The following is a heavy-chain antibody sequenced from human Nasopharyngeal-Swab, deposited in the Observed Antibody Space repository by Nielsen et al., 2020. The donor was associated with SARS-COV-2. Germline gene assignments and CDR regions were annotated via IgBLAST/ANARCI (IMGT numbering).Heavy chain of an antibody. J-gene: IGHJ6*02. D-gene: IGHD2-2*01. Sequence: WVRQAPGQGLEWMGWMNPNSGNTGYAQKFQGRVTITRNTSISTAYMELSSLRSEDTAVYCCALPSAAYYYYGMDVWGQGTTVTVSS. CDR2: MNPNSGNT. CDR3: ALPSAAYYYYGMDV. V-gene: IGHV1-8*03.